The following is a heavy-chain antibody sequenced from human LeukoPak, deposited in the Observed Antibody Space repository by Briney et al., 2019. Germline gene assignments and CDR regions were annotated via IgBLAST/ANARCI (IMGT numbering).Heavy chain of an antibody. CDR2: IRYDGSNK. CDR1: GFTFSSYG. Sequence: GGSLILSCAASGFTFSSYGMHWVRQAPGKGLEWVAFIRYDGSNKYYADSVKGRFTISRDNSKNTLYLQMNSLRAEDTAVYYCAKDKTIFGVVDYFDYWGQGTLVTVSS. J-gene: IGHJ4*02. CDR3: AKDKTIFGVVDYFDY. V-gene: IGHV3-30*02. D-gene: IGHD3-3*01.